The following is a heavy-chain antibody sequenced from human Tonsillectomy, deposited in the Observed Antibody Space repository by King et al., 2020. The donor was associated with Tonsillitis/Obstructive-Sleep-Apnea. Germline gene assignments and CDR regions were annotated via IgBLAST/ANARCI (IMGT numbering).Heavy chain of an antibody. CDR2: TGNRANSYTT. V-gene: IGHV3-72*01. J-gene: IGHJ6*03. CDR3: AKELNKTNYYFDYMDV. D-gene: IGHD1-1*01. Sequence: VQLVESGGGLVQPGGSLRLSCAAFGFTFSDHYMDWVRQAPGKGLEWVGRTGNRANSYTTEYAASVKGRFTISRDDSKKSLFLQMNSLKTEDTAVYYCAKELNKTNYYFDYMDVWGKGTTVTVSS. CDR1: GFTFSDHY.